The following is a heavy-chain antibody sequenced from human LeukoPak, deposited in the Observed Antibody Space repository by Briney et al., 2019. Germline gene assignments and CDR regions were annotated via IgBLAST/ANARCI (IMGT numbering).Heavy chain of an antibody. V-gene: IGHV3-64*01. J-gene: IGHJ4*02. D-gene: IGHD5-18*01. CDR2: ISSNGGST. CDR3: ARDPGYSYGYDY. Sequence: GGSLRLSCPASGFTFSSYAMHWVPQAPGKGLEYVSAISSNGGSTYYANSVKGRFTISRDNSKNTVYLQMNSLRAEDTAVYYCARDPGYSYGYDYWGQGTLVTVSS. CDR1: GFTFSSYA.